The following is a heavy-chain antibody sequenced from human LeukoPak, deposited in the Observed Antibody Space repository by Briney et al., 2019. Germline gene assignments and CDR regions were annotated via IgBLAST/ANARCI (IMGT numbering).Heavy chain of an antibody. J-gene: IGHJ4*02. V-gene: IGHV4-39*07. CDR2: IYYSGST. Sequence: KPSETLSLTCTVSSGSISGSSYFWGWIRQPPGKGLEWIGSIYYSGSTYYNPSLKSRVTISVDTSKNQFSLKLSSVTAADTAVYYCARKKPVTAIFGYWGQGTLVTVSS. D-gene: IGHD2-21*02. CDR1: SGSISGSSYF. CDR3: ARKKPVTAIFGY.